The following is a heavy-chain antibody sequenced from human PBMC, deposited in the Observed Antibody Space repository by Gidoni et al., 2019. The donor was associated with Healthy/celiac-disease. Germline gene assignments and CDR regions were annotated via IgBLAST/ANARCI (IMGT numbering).Heavy chain of an antibody. Sequence: EVQLVESGGGLVQPGGPLRLACAASGFTLSRYRMSWVRQAPGKGLEGVANIKHDGSEKYYVDSVKGRFTISRDNAKNSLYLQMNSLSAEDTAVYYCARVRDPIAAAGTGYYYGMDVWGQGTTVTVSS. CDR3: ARVRDPIAAAGTGYYYGMDV. CDR1: GFTLSRYR. J-gene: IGHJ6*02. CDR2: IKHDGSEK. V-gene: IGHV3-7*01. D-gene: IGHD6-13*01.